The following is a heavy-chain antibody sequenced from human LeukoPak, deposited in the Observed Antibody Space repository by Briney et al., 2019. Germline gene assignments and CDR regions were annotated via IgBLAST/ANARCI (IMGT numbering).Heavy chain of an antibody. Sequence: GRSLRLSCAASGFTFSSYAMHWVRQAPGKGLEWVANIKHDGSEKYYVDSVKGRFTISSDNPKNSLYLQMNSLRAEDTAVYYCASHSSSWYYFDYWGQGTLVTVSS. D-gene: IGHD6-13*01. CDR2: IKHDGSEK. CDR3: ASHSSSWYYFDY. J-gene: IGHJ4*02. V-gene: IGHV3-7*05. CDR1: GFTFSSYA.